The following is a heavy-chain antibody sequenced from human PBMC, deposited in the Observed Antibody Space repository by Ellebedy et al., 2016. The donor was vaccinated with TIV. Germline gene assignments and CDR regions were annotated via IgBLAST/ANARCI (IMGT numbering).Heavy chain of an antibody. CDR3: AHTHPAYYYDSSGCFDY. Sequence: SGPTLVKPTQTLTLTCTFSGFSLRTAGVGVAWIRQPPGKALEWLALIYWNDDKRYSPSLKSRLTITKDTSKNQVVLTMTNMDPVDTATYYCAHTHPAYYYDSSGCFDYWGQGTLVTVSS. CDR1: GFSLRTAGVG. J-gene: IGHJ4*02. D-gene: IGHD3-22*01. V-gene: IGHV2-5*01. CDR2: IYWNDDK.